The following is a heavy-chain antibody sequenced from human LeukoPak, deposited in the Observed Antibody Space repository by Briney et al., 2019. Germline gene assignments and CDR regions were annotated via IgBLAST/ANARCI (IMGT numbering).Heavy chain of an antibody. CDR3: ARAPGTTNYYYYCYMDV. CDR2: IIPTFGTA. CDR1: GGTFSSYA. J-gene: IGHJ6*03. Sequence: SVKVSCKASGGTFSSYAISWVRQAPGQGLEWMGGIIPTFGTANYAQKFQGRVTITTDESTSTAYMELSSLRSEDTAVYYCARAPGTTNYYYYCYMDVWGKGTTVTVSS. D-gene: IGHD1-1*01. V-gene: IGHV1-69*05.